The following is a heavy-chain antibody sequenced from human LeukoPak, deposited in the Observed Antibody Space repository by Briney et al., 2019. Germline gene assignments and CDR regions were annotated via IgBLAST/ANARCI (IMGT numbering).Heavy chain of an antibody. J-gene: IGHJ3*02. CDR3: ARVLSCGGDCYLGPFYAFDI. Sequence: PSETLSLTCTVSGGSISSYYWSWIRQPPGKGLEWIGYIYYSGSTNYNPSLKSRVTISVDTSKNQFSLKLSSVTAADTAVYYCARVLSCGGDCYLGPFYAFDIWGQGIMVTVSS. V-gene: IGHV4-59*01. CDR2: IYYSGST. CDR1: GGSISSYY. D-gene: IGHD2-21*02.